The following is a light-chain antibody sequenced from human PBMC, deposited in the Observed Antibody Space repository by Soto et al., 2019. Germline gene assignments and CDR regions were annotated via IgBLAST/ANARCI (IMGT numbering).Light chain of an antibody. V-gene: IGKV1-39*01. CDR1: QSISSY. CDR3: QQSYSTPWT. CDR2: AAS. J-gene: IGKJ1*01. Sequence: DIQMTPSPSSLCASVGDRVTITCRASQSISSYLNWYQQKPGKAPKLLIYAASSLQSGVPSRFSGSGSGTDFTLTISSLQPEDFATYFCQQSYSTPWTVGPGTKVDIK.